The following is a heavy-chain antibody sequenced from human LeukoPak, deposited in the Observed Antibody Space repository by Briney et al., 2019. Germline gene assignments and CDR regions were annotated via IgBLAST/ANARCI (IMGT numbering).Heavy chain of an antibody. CDR2: INWNGETT. CDR3: ATHSYYYGSGSYPHYLDY. D-gene: IGHD3-10*01. CDR1: GFIFEDNG. V-gene: IGHV3-20*04. Sequence: GGSLRLSCAASGFIFEDNGMSWVRQAPGKGLEWVSGINWNGETTVYVDSVKGRFTISRDNAKNSLYLQMSSLRAEDTALYYCATHSYYYGSGSYPHYLDYWGQGTLVTVSS. J-gene: IGHJ4*02.